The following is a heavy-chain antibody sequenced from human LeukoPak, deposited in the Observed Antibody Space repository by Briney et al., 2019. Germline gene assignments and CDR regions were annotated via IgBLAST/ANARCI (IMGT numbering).Heavy chain of an antibody. V-gene: IGHV1-69*04. CDR3: ARGPGYCSSTSCYGSDY. CDR2: IIPILGIA. D-gene: IGHD2-2*01. CDR1: GGTFSSYV. J-gene: IGHJ4*02. Sequence: SVKVSCKASGGTFSSYVISWVRQAPGQGLEWMGRIIPILGIANYAQKFQGRVTITADKSTSTAYMELSSLRSEDTAVYYCARGPGYCSSTSCYGSDYWGQGTLVTVSS.